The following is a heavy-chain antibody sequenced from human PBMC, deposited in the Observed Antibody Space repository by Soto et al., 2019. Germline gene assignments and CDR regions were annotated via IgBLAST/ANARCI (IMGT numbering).Heavy chain of an antibody. J-gene: IGHJ4*02. V-gene: IGHV3-23*01. CDR1: EFTFSTHA. CDR3: AKAGYCVSTSCYFPFDY. D-gene: IGHD2-2*01. Sequence: PGGSLRLSCAASEFTFSTHAMTWVRQAPGKGLEWVSSISGSGGSTYYADSVKGRFTISRDNSKNTLYLQMNSLRAEDAAVYPCAKAGYCVSTSCYFPFDYWGQGTLVTVSS. CDR2: ISGSGGST.